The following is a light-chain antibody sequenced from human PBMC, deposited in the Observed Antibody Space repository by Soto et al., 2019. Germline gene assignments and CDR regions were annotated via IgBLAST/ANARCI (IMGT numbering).Light chain of an antibody. J-gene: IGKJ4*01. CDR1: QDIRNR. CDR2: DAF. Sequence: DIQMTQSPSSLSASVGDRVTITCQASQDIRNRLNWHPFKPGKAPKLLIYDAFNLEAGVPSRFSGSGYGTTFVLTISSLQPEDSATYYCQQHDNLPVTFGGGTKVEIK. V-gene: IGKV1-33*01. CDR3: QQHDNLPVT.